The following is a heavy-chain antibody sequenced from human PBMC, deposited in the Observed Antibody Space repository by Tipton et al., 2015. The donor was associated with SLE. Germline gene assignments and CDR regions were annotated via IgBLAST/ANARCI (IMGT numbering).Heavy chain of an antibody. V-gene: IGHV4-59*08. CDR3: ARAGGGATRNWFDP. J-gene: IGHJ5*02. CDR1: GASVSSHY. CDR2: IHYNRDT. D-gene: IGHD1-26*01. Sequence: TLSLTCTVSGASVSSHYWNWIRQTPGKGLEWIGYIHYNRDTNYHPSLKSRVPISVDTSKNQFFLNLSSVTAADTALYYCARAGGGATRNWFDPWGQGTLVTVSS.